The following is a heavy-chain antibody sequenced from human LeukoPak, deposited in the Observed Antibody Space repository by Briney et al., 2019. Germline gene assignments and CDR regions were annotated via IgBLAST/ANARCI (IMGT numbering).Heavy chain of an antibody. CDR2: IKQDGSEK. J-gene: IGHJ3*02. CDR1: GFTFSSYW. CDR3: ARAYDTVTHPNDAFDI. Sequence: GGSLRLSCAASGFTFSSYWMSWVRQAPGKGLEWVANIKQDGSEKYYVDSVKGRFTISKDNAKNSLYLQMNSLRAEDTAVYYWARAYDTVTHPNDAFDIWGQGTMVTVSS. V-gene: IGHV3-7*01. D-gene: IGHD4-11*01.